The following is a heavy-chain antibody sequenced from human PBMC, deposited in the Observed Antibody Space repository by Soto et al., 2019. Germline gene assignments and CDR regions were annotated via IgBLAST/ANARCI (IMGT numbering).Heavy chain of an antibody. V-gene: IGHV4-39*07. CDR1: GGSISSSSYY. Sequence: PSETLSLTCTVSGGSISSSSYYWSWIRQPPGKGLEWIGEVYHSGSTNYNPSLKGRVTVSVDSSKNQFSLNLTSVTAAYTAVYYCARLGGFFQALDSWGRGTLVTVSS. D-gene: IGHD2-15*01. CDR3: ARLGGFFQALDS. CDR2: VYHSGST. J-gene: IGHJ5*01.